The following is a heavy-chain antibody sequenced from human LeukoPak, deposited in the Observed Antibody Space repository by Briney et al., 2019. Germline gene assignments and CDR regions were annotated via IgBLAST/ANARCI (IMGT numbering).Heavy chain of an antibody. CDR1: GYSISSGYY. J-gene: IGHJ6*03. D-gene: IGHD3-10*01. V-gene: IGHV4-38-2*01. Sequence: SETLSLTCAVSGYSISSGYYWGWIRQPPGKGLEWIGSIYHSGSTYYNPSLKSRVTISVDTSKNQFSLKLSSVTAADTAVYYCARGGTMVRGVISDYYYYYMDVWGKGTTVTVSS. CDR2: IYHSGST. CDR3: ARGGTMVRGVISDYYYYYMDV.